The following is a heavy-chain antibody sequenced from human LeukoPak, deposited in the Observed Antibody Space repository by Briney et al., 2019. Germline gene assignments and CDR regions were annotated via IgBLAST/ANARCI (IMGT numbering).Heavy chain of an antibody. CDR3: ARVDSSGWYLV. CDR1: GFTFSSYE. D-gene: IGHD6-19*01. Sequence: QSGGSLRLSCAASGFTFSSYEMDWVRQAPGKGLEWVSYISSSGSTIYYADSVKGRFTISRGNAKNSLYLQMNSLRAEDTAVYYCARVDSSGWYLVWGQGTLVTVSS. V-gene: IGHV3-48*03. CDR2: ISSSGSTI. J-gene: IGHJ4*02.